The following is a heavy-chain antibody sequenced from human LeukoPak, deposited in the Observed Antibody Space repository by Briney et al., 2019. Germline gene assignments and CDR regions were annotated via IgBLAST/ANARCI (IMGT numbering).Heavy chain of an antibody. Sequence: SQTLSLTCAVSGGSISSGGYSWSWIRQPPGKGLEWIGYIYHSGSTYYNPSLKSRVTISVDRSKNQFSLKLSSVTAADTAVYYCATVSGDYGSGSYPAMDVWGQGTTVTVSS. D-gene: IGHD3-10*01. CDR2: IYHSGST. V-gene: IGHV4-30-2*01. CDR3: ATVSGDYGSGSYPAMDV. CDR1: GGSISSGGYS. J-gene: IGHJ6*02.